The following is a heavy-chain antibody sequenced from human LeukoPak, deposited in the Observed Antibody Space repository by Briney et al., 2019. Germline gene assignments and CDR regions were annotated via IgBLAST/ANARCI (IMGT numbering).Heavy chain of an antibody. CDR3: ARDHLLSDFWSGFHYSYYMDV. J-gene: IGHJ6*03. D-gene: IGHD3-3*01. CDR1: GGTFSSYA. CDR2: IIPIFGTA. V-gene: IGHV1-69*13. Sequence: SVKVSCKASGGTFSSYAISWVRQAPGQGLEWMGGIIPIFGTANYAQKFQGRVTITADESTSTAYMELSSLRSEDTAVYYCARDHLLSDFWSGFHYSYYMDVWGKGTTVTVSS.